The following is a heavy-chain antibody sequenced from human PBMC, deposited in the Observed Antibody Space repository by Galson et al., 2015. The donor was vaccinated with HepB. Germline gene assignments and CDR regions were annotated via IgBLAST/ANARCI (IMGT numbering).Heavy chain of an antibody. D-gene: IGHD2/OR15-2a*01. V-gene: IGHV3-11*01. CDR1: GFTFTDYS. J-gene: IGHJ5*02. CDR3: ARATLGWFDP. CDR2: ISATGTTTI. Sequence: SLRLSCAASGFTFTDYSMSWIRQAPGKGLEWVSYISATGTTTIFYADSVKGRFTISRDNAKNPLYLQMTSLRAEDTAVYYCARATLGWFDPWGQGTLVTVSS.